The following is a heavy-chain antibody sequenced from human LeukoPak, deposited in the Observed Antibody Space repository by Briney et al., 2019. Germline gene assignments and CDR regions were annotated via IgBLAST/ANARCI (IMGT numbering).Heavy chain of an antibody. J-gene: IGHJ4*02. CDR2: IRSKAYGATT. CDR1: GFTFGDYA. D-gene: IGHD3-16*02. Sequence: GGSLSLSCTASGFTFGDYAMSRVRQAPGKGLEWVGFIRSKAYGATTEYSASVKGRFTISKDDSKSIAYLQMNSLKTEDTAVYYCTAVRDWGSYRDYWGQGTLVTVSS. V-gene: IGHV3-49*04. CDR3: TAVRDWGSYRDY.